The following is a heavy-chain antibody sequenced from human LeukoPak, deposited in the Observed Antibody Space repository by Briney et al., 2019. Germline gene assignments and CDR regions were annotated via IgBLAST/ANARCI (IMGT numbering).Heavy chain of an antibody. CDR1: GFTFSSYA. J-gene: IGHJ4*02. CDR2: ISGGGHST. Sequence: GGSLRLSCAASGFTFSSYAMSWVRQAPGKGLEWVSVISGGGHSTYYADSVQGRFTISRDNSKNTLSLQMNSLRDEDTAVYYCSKGQDVLVVAANDPKFYFWGQGTLGTVSP. CDR3: SKGQDVLVVAANDPKFYF. V-gene: IGHV3-23*01. D-gene: IGHD2-15*01.